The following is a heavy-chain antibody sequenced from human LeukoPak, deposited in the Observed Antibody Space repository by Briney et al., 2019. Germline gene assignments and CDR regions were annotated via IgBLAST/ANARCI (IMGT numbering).Heavy chain of an antibody. J-gene: IGHJ4*02. CDR3: ARVGNYDILTGYYPVGLFDY. Sequence: SETLSLTCTVSGYSISSGYYWGWIRQPPGKGLEWIGSIYHSGSTYYNPSLKSRVTISVDTSKNQFSLKLSSVTAADTAVYYCARVGNYDILTGYYPVGLFDYWGQGTLVTVSS. D-gene: IGHD3-9*01. CDR2: IYHSGST. V-gene: IGHV4-38-2*02. CDR1: GYSISSGYY.